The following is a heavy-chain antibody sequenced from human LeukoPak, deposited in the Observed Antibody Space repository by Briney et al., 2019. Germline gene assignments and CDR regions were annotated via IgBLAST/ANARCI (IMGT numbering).Heavy chain of an antibody. CDR3: ARDPDIVVVVAATRDYYFDY. CDR1: GFTFSSYS. Sequence: GGSLRLSCAASGFTFSSYSMNWVRQAPGKGLEWVSSISSSSSYIYYADLVKGRFTISRDNAKNSLYLQMNSLRAEDTAVYYCARDPDIVVVVAATRDYYFDYWGQGTLVTVSS. CDR2: ISSSSSYI. V-gene: IGHV3-21*01. D-gene: IGHD2-15*01. J-gene: IGHJ4*02.